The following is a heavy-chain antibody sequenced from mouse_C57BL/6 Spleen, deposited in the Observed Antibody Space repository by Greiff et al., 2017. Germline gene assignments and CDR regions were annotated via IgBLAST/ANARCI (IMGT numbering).Heavy chain of an antibody. D-gene: IGHD2-4*01. V-gene: IGHV1-26*01. CDR1: GYTFTDYY. CDR2: INPNNGGT. Sequence: EVQLQQSGPELVKPGASVKISCKASGYTFTDYYMNWVKQSHGKSLEWIGDINPNNGGTSYNQKFKGKATLTVDKSSSTAYMELRSLTSEDSAVYYCARRDYDGDFEAYWGQGTLVTVSA. CDR3: ARRDYDGDFEAY. J-gene: IGHJ3*01.